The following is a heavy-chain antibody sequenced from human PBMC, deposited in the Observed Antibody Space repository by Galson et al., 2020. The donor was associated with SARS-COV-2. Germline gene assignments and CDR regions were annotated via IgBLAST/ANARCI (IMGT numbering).Heavy chain of an antibody. CDR3: VRQGVFDSSGYNPFDV. CDR2: ISGLSN. V-gene: IGHV3-23*01. Sequence: QAGGSLRLSCAASGFTSSRYAMGWVRQAPGKGLEWVSAISGLSNYYAGPVRGRFTISRDSSKNTVDLEMNILTAEDTAIYYCVRQGVFDSSGYNPFDVWGQGTLVSVSS. D-gene: IGHD5-12*01. CDR1: GFTSSRYA. J-gene: IGHJ4*02.